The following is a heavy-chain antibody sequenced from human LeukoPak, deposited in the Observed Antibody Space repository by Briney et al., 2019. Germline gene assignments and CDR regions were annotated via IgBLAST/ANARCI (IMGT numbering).Heavy chain of an antibody. Sequence: GGSLRPSCAASGFTFSSYGMSWVRQAPGKGLEWVSATSGSGGSTYYADSVKGRFTISRDNSKNTLYLQMNSLRAEDAAVYYCAKMESSSWTIRFDYWGQGTLVTVSS. CDR2: TSGSGGST. V-gene: IGHV3-23*01. CDR3: AKMESSSWTIRFDY. J-gene: IGHJ4*02. D-gene: IGHD6-13*01. CDR1: GFTFSSYG.